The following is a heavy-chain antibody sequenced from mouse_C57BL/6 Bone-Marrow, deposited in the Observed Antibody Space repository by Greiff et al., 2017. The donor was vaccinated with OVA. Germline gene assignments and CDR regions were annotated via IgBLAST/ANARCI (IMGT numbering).Heavy chain of an antibody. Sequence: QVQLQQSGAELVKPGASVKISCKASGYAFSSYWMNWVKQRPGKGLEWIGQIYPGDGDTNYNGKFKGKATLTADKSSSTAYMQLSSLTSEDSAVYFCARSEITTDWYFDVWGTGTTVTVSS. V-gene: IGHV1-80*01. CDR1: GYAFSSYW. J-gene: IGHJ1*03. CDR2: IYPGDGDT. D-gene: IGHD1-1*01. CDR3: ARSEITTDWYFDV.